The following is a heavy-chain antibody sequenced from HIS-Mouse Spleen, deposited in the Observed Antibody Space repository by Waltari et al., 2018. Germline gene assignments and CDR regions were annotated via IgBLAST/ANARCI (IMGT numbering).Heavy chain of an antibody. J-gene: IGHJ2*01. Sequence: QLQLQESGPGLVKPSETLSLTCTVSGGSISSSSYYCCWIRQPPGKGLEWIGSNYYSGSTYYNPSLKSRVTISVDTSKNQFSLKLSSVTAADTAVYYCAREIPYSSSWYDWYFDLWGRGTLVTVSS. D-gene: IGHD6-13*01. CDR2: NYYSGST. V-gene: IGHV4-39*07. CDR1: GGSISSSSYY. CDR3: AREIPYSSSWYDWYFDL.